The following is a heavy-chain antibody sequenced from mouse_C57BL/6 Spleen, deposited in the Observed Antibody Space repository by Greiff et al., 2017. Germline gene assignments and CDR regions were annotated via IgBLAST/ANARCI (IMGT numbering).Heavy chain of an antibody. Sequence: QVQLQQSGPELVKPGASVKISCKASGYAFSSSWMNWVKQRPGKGLEWIGRIYPGDGDTNYNGKFKGKATLTADKSSSTAYMQLSSLTSEDSAVYFCARAFTTAGDYWGQGTTLTVSS. D-gene: IGHD1-2*01. CDR1: GYAFSSSW. V-gene: IGHV1-82*01. CDR2: IYPGDGDT. CDR3: ARAFTTAGDY. J-gene: IGHJ2*01.